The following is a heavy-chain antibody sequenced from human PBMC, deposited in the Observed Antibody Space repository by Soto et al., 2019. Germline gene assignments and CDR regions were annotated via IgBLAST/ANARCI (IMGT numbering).Heavy chain of an antibody. V-gene: IGHV1-3*01. D-gene: IGHD2-15*01. CDR1: GSTFTSYA. CDR2: INAGNGNT. Sequence: ASVKVSCKASGSTFTSYAMHWVRQAPGQRLEWMGWINAGNGNTKYSQKFQGRVTITRDTSASTAYMELGSLRSEDTAVYYCARGTKHCSGGSCYWGVWYFDYWGQGTLVTVSS. CDR3: ARGTKHCSGGSCYWGVWYFDY. J-gene: IGHJ4*02.